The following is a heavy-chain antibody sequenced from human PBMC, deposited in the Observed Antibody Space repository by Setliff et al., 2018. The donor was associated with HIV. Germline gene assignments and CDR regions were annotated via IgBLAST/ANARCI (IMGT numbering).Heavy chain of an antibody. CDR3: ARLSVVTATRIYYFDY. CDR1: GYSFTNYW. CDR2: IYPGDSDT. J-gene: IGHJ4*02. D-gene: IGHD2-21*02. Sequence: LKISCKGSGYSFTNYWISWVRQMPGKGLEWMGIIYPGDSDTRYSPSFQGQVTISADKSISTAYLQWSSLKASDTAMYYCARLSVVTATRIYYFDYWGQGTLVTVSS. V-gene: IGHV5-51*01.